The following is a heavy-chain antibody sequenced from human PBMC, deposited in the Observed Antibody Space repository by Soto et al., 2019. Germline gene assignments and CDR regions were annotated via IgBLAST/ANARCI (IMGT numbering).Heavy chain of an antibody. V-gene: IGHV4-34*01. Sequence: SETLSLTCAVYGGSLSGYYWTWIRQPPGTGLEWIGEINHSGSTNYNPSLKSRVTISVDTSKNQFSLKLSSVTAADTAVYYCAILQGFNYYDSSGYYFRSNGMDVWGQGTTVTVSS. CDR1: GGSLSGYY. D-gene: IGHD3-22*01. CDR3: AILQGFNYYDSSGYYFRSNGMDV. J-gene: IGHJ6*02. CDR2: INHSGST.